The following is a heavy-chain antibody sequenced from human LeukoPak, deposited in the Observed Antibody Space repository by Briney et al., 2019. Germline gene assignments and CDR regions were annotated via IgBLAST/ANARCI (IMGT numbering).Heavy chain of an antibody. CDR1: GCTFRSNS. D-gene: IGHD5/OR15-5a*01. Sequence: GGSLRLSCAASGCTFRSNSMNWVRQAPGKGLEWISYITTSSSTIYYADSVKGRFTISRDNAKNSLYLQMNSLRDEDTAVYYCAREQFRNDVYDDFDYWGRGTLVTVSS. CDR2: ITTSSSTI. CDR3: AREQFRNDVYDDFDY. J-gene: IGHJ4*02. V-gene: IGHV3-48*02.